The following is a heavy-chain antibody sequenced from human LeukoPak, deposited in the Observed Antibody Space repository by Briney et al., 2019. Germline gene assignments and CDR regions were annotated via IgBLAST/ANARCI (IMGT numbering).Heavy chain of an antibody. V-gene: IGHV4-34*01. CDR1: GGSFSGYY. CDR2: INHSGST. D-gene: IGHD3-10*01. CDR3: ARGRVLLWFGERSNWFDP. J-gene: IGHJ5*02. Sequence: PSGTLSLTCAVYGGSFSGYYWSWIRQPPGKGLEWIGEINHSGSTNYNPSLKSRVTISVDTSKNQFSLKLSSVTAADTAVYYCARGRVLLWFGERSNWFDPWGQGTLVTVSS.